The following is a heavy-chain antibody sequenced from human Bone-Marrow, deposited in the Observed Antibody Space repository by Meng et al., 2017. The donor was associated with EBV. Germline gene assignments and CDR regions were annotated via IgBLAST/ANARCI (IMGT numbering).Heavy chain of an antibody. D-gene: IGHD6-13*01. CDR1: GGSISSSSYY. V-gene: IGHV4-39*06. J-gene: IGHJ4*02. CDR3: ARTPRSSSHLFDY. Sequence: RLQLQEWGPGLVKPSETLSLTCTVSGGSISSSSYYWGWIRQPPGKGLEWIGSIYYSGSTYYNPSLKSRVTISVDTSKNQFSLKLSSVTAADTAVYYCARTPRSSSHLFDYWGQGTLVTVSS. CDR2: IYYSGST.